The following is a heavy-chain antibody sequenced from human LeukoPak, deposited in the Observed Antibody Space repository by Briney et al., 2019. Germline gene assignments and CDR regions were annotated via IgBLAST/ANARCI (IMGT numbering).Heavy chain of an antibody. CDR3: ARVRTGYYDSSGYPYYYYGMDV. CDR1: GFTVSSNY. Sequence: GGSLRLSCAASGFTVSSNYMSWVRQAPGKGLEWVSVIYSGGSTYYADSVKGRFTISRDNSKNTLYLQMNSLRAEDTAVYYCARVRTGYYDSSGYPYYYYGMDVWGQGTTVTVSS. D-gene: IGHD3-22*01. CDR2: IYSGGST. J-gene: IGHJ6*02. V-gene: IGHV3-53*01.